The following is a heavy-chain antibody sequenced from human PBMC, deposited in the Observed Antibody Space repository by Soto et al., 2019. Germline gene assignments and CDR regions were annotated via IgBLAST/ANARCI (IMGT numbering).Heavy chain of an antibody. CDR3: AKDMGAGDFYDLWSGADY. D-gene: IGHD3-3*01. Sequence: PVGSLRLSCAASGFTFDDYAMHWVRQVPGKGLEWVSSISWNSGDIGYADSVKGRFTISRDNAKNSLYLQMNSLRVEDTAVYYCAKDMGAGDFYDLWSGADYWGQGTLVTVSS. CDR2: ISWNSGDI. CDR1: GFTFDDYA. V-gene: IGHV3-9*01. J-gene: IGHJ4*02.